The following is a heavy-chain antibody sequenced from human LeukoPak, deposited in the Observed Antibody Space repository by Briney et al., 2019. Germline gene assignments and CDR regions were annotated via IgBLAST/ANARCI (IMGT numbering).Heavy chain of an antibody. CDR2: INPNSGGT. J-gene: IGHJ6*03. Sequence: ASVKVSCKASGYTFTGYYMHWVRQAPGQGLEWMGWINPNSGGTNYAQKFQGRVTMTRDTSISTAYMELSRLRSDDTAVYYCARSSPYCSSTSCYYYYYYYMDVWGKGTTVTISS. CDR3: ARSSPYCSSTSCYYYYYYYMDV. D-gene: IGHD2-2*01. V-gene: IGHV1-2*02. CDR1: GYTFTGYY.